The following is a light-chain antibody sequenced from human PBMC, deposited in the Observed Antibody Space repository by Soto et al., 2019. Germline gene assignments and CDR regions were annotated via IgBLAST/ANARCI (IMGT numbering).Light chain of an antibody. J-gene: IGKJ4*01. CDR3: QQRSNWPPLT. CDR2: DAS. V-gene: IGKV3-11*01. CDR1: QSVSSY. Sequence: EIVLTQSPATLSLSPGEGATLSCRASQSVSSYLAWYQQKPGQAPRLLIYDASNRATGIPARFSASGSGTDFTLTISSLEPDDFAVYYCQQRSNWPPLTFGGGTKVEIK.